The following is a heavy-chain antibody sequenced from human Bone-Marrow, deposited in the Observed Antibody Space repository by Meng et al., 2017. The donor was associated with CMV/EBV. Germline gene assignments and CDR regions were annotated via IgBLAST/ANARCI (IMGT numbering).Heavy chain of an antibody. J-gene: IGHJ5*02. CDR2: IKEDGSEK. D-gene: IGHD3-10*01. CDR3: ARGLISVDP. V-gene: IGHV3-7*01. Sequence: GESLKISCAASGFTFSGYWMSWVRQAPGKGLEWVANIKEDGSEKYYVDSAKGRFTISRDNAKNSVYLQMNSLRAEDTAVYYCARGLISVDPWGQGTLVTVSS. CDR1: GFTFSGYW.